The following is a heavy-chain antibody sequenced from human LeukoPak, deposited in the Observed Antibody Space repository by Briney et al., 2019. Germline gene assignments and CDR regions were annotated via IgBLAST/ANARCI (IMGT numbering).Heavy chain of an antibody. J-gene: IGHJ4*02. CDR3: ARGPLLGVYYDFWSGYSSHYFDY. Sequence: ASVKVSCKASGYTFTDYYMHWVRQAPGQGLEWMGWINPNSGGTNYAQKFQGRVTMTRDTSISTAYMELSRLRSDDTAVYYCARGPLLGVYYDFWSGYSSHYFDYWGQGTLVTVSS. CDR1: GYTFTDYY. V-gene: IGHV1-2*02. D-gene: IGHD3-3*01. CDR2: INPNSGGT.